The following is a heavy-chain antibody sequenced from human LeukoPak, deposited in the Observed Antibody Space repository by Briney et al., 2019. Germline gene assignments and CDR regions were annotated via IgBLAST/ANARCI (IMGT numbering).Heavy chain of an antibody. CDR2: IYYSGST. CDR3: ARELHDYGVSYYFDY. D-gene: IGHD4-17*01. Sequence: SQTLSLTCTVSGGSISSGDYYWSWIRQPPGKGLEWIGYIYYSGSTYYNPSLKSRVTISVDTSKNQFSLKLSSVTAADTAVYYCARELHDYGVSYYFDYWGQGTPVTVSS. J-gene: IGHJ4*02. V-gene: IGHV4-30-4*01. CDR1: GGSISSGDYY.